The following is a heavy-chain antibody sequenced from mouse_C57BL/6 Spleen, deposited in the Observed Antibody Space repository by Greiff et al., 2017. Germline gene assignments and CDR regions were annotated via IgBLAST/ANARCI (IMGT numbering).Heavy chain of an antibody. Sequence: EVKLMESGGGLVKPGGSLKLSCAASGFTFSSYAMSWVRQTPEQRLEWVATISDGGSYTYYPDNVKGRFTISRDNAKNNLYLQMSHLKSEDTAMYYGARDRVVATDWYFDVWGTGTTVTVSS. CDR3: ARDRVVATDWYFDV. J-gene: IGHJ1*03. CDR1: GFTFSSYA. CDR2: ISDGGSYT. V-gene: IGHV5-4*01. D-gene: IGHD1-1*01.